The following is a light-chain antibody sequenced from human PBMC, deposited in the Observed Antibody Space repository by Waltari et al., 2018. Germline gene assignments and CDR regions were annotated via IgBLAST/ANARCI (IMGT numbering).Light chain of an antibody. CDR1: SSDVGRYNY. CDR2: EVT. Sequence: QSALTQPPSASGSPGQSVTISCTGTSSDVGRYNYVSWYQQHPGKAPKPLIYEVTKLPAGVPDRFSGSKSGNTASLTVSGLQAEDEADYYCSSFADTNPCVFGTGTKVTVL. J-gene: IGLJ1*01. CDR3: SSFADTNPCV. V-gene: IGLV2-8*01.